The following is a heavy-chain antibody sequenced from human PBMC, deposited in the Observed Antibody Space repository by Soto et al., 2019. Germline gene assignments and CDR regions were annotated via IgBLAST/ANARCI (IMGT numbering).Heavy chain of an antibody. CDR3: ARDDSGFSGSHYIDYFNY. CDR2: INGGNGNT. D-gene: IGHD1-26*01. Sequence: GASVKVSCKASGYTFTSYAMYWVRQAPGQRLEWMGWINGGNGNTYYPEHFQGRVTFTRDTSAGTVYMQLSSLTSEDTAVYYCARDDSGFSGSHYIDYFNYWGQGALVTVSS. CDR1: GYTFTSYA. J-gene: IGHJ4*02. V-gene: IGHV1-3*01.